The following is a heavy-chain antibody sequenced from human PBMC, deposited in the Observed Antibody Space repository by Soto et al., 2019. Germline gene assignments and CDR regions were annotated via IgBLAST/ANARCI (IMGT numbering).Heavy chain of an antibody. CDR1: GFPFSSYA. CDR3: ARDRLPDGIWTFDY. Sequence: GGSLRLSCAASGFPFSSYAMSWVRQDPGKGLEWVSAISGSGGSTYYADSVKGRFTISRDNSKNTLYLQMNNLGVADTAIYYCARDRLPDGIWTFDYWGRGILVTVSS. J-gene: IGHJ4*02. V-gene: IGHV3-23*01. CDR2: ISGSGGST. D-gene: IGHD2-15*01.